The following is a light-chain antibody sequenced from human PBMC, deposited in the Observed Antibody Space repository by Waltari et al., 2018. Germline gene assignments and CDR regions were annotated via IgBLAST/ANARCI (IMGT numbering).Light chain of an antibody. CDR3: QQSNYFPLT. V-gene: IGKV1-12*01. Sequence: DIQMTQSPSSVSTSIGDTVTITRRASQDISRYLVWYQQKPGKAPNLLIYGASNLQSGVPSRFSGSGSGTDFTLTIDTLQPEDFATYFCQQSNYFPLTFGGGTKVEIE. J-gene: IGKJ4*01. CDR2: GAS. CDR1: QDISRY.